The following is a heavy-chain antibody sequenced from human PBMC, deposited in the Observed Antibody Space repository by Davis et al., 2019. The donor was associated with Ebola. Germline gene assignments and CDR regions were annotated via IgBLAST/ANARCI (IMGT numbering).Heavy chain of an antibody. J-gene: IGHJ4*02. CDR3: VRGSDAYKTGY. D-gene: IGHD5-24*01. Sequence: SETLSLTCTVSGGSISSSSYYWGWIRQPPGKGLEWIGSIYYSGSTYYNPSLKSRVTISVDTSKNQFSLKVNSMTAADTAVYYCVRGSDAYKTGYWGQGTLVTVSS. CDR1: GGSISSSSYY. CDR2: IYYSGST. V-gene: IGHV4-39*07.